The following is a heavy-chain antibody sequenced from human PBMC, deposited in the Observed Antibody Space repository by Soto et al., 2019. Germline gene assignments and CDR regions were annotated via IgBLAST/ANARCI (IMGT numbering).Heavy chain of an antibody. D-gene: IGHD6-13*01. Sequence: GASVKVSCKASGGTFSSYAISWVRQAPGQGLEWMGGIIPSFGTPTYAQKFQGRVTITADDSTSAAYMELSSLRSEDTAVYYCARGVAAADDEAYYYYYYGMDVWGQGTTVTVSS. V-gene: IGHV1-69*13. J-gene: IGHJ6*02. CDR2: IIPSFGTP. CDR1: GGTFSSYA. CDR3: ARGVAAADDEAYYYYYYGMDV.